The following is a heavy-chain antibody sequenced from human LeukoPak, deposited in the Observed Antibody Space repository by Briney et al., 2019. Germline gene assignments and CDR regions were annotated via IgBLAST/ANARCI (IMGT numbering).Heavy chain of an antibody. D-gene: IGHD4-17*01. Sequence: PGGSLRLSCAASGFTFSSHWMSWVRQAPGKWLEWVANIKQDGSENYYVDSVKGRFTISRDNAKNSLYLQMNSLRAEETALYYCARPGAGDLSSYYYYGMDVWGQGTTVIVSS. CDR3: ARPGAGDLSSYYYYGMDV. J-gene: IGHJ6*02. CDR1: GFTFSSHW. CDR2: IKQDGSEN. V-gene: IGHV3-7*01.